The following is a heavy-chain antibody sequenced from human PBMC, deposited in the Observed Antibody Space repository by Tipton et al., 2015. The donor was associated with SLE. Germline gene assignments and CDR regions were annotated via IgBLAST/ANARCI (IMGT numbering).Heavy chain of an antibody. J-gene: IGHJ3*02. D-gene: IGHD3-22*01. CDR3: AKALLRANAFDI. CDR2: IRYDGSNK. Sequence: SLRLSCAASGFTFSSYGMHWVRQAPGKGLEWVAFIRYDGSNKYYAGSVKGRFTISRDNSKNTLYLQMNSLRAEDTAVYYCAKALLRANAFDIWGQGTMVTVSS. CDR1: GFTFSSYG. V-gene: IGHV3-30*02.